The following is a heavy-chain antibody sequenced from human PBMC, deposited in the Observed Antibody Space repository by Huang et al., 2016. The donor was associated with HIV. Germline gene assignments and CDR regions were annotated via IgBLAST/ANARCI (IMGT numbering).Heavy chain of an antibody. CDR2: IKQDESEK. Sequence: VESGGRSVQPGGSIKLSCVGSTFTCGAYWMSWVRQPPGKGVEWVANIKQDESEKYYVDSVKGRFNISRDNARKVLFLEMDDLRVEDTAIYFCATKTAGMDIWGQGTTVTVSS. V-gene: IGHV3-7*01. CDR3: ATKTAGMDI. J-gene: IGHJ6*02. CDR1: TFTCGAYW. D-gene: IGHD1-7*01.